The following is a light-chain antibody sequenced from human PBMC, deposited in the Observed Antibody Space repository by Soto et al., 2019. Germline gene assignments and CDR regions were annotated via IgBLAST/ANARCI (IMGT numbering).Light chain of an antibody. CDR2: DVS. CDR1: SSDIGGYNY. Sequence: QSALTQPASMSGSPGQSVTISCAGTSSDIGGYNYVSWYQHHPGTAPKLIIYDVSSRPSGVSHRFSGSKSGNTASLTISGLQAEDEADYYCSSFSVASPLFGTGTKVTVL. CDR3: SSFSVASPL. V-gene: IGLV2-14*01. J-gene: IGLJ1*01.